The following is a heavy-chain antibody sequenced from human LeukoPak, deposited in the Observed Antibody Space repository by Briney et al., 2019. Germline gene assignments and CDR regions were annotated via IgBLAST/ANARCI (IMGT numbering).Heavy chain of an antibody. CDR2: IWYDGSNK. V-gene: IGHV3-33*01. J-gene: IGHJ4*02. D-gene: IGHD6-6*01. Sequence: GGSLRLSCAASGFTFSSYGMHWVRQAPGKGLEWVAVIWYDGSNKYYADSVKGRFTIPRDNSKNTLYLQMNSLRAEDTAVYYCARDRREYSSSRYFDYWGQGTLVTVSS. CDR3: ARDRREYSSSRYFDY. CDR1: GFTFSSYG.